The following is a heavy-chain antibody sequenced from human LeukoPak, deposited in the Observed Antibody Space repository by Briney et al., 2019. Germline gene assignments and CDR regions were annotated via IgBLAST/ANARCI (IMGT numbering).Heavy chain of an antibody. V-gene: IGHV3-21*01. CDR2: ISSSSSYI. J-gene: IGHJ3*02. Sequence: GGSLRLSCAASGFTFSSYSMNWVRQAPGKGLEWVSSISSSSSYIYYADSVKGRFTISRDNAKNSLYLQMNSLRAEDTAVYYCARGGYCSSTSCYDAFDIWGQGTMVTVSS. CDR3: ARGGYCSSTSCYDAFDI. D-gene: IGHD2-2*01. CDR1: GFTFSSYS.